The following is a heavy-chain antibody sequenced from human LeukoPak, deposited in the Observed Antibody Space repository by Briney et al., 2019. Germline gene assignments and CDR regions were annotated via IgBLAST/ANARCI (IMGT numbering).Heavy chain of an antibody. Sequence: SVKVSCKASGGTFSSYAISWVRQAPGQGLEWMGGIIPIFGTANYAQKFQGRVTITADKSTSTAYMELSSLRSEDTAVYYCARGDRAIVGATNPYYYYYYMDVWGKGTTATVSS. CDR3: ARGDRAIVGATNPYYYYYYMDV. CDR2: IIPIFGTA. V-gene: IGHV1-69*06. CDR1: GGTFSSYA. D-gene: IGHD1-26*01. J-gene: IGHJ6*03.